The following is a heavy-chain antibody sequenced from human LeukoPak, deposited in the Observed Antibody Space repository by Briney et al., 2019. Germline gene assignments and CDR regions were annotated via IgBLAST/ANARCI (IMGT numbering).Heavy chain of an antibody. J-gene: IGHJ6*03. D-gene: IGHD2-21*01. CDR2: INPNSGGT. Sequence: ASVKVSCKASGYTFTSYYMHWVRQAPGQGLEWMGWINPNSGGTNYAQKFQGRVTMTRDTSISTAYMELSRLRSDDTAVYYCARKRIPGRGDYYYYYMDVWGKGATVTVSS. V-gene: IGHV1-2*02. CDR3: ARKRIPGRGDYYYYYMDV. CDR1: GYTFTSYY.